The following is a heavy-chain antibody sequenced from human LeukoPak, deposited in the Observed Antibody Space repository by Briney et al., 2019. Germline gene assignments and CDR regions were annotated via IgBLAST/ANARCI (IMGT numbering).Heavy chain of an antibody. CDR2: IYPGDSDT. CDR3: ASPSDYYDSSGYYDDAFDI. D-gene: IGHD3-22*01. V-gene: IGHV5-51*01. CDR1: GYSFTSYW. Sequence: GESLKISCKGSGYSFTSYWIAWVRQMPGKGLEWMGIIYPGDSDTRYSPSFQGQVTISADKSISTAYLQWSSLKASDTAMYYCASPSDYYDSSGYYDDAFDIWGQGTMVTVSS. J-gene: IGHJ3*02.